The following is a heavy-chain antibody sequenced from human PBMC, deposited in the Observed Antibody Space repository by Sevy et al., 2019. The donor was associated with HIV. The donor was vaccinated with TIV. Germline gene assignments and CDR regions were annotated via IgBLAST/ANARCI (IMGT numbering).Heavy chain of an antibody. D-gene: IGHD3-10*01. CDR2: ISFDGTDK. J-gene: IGHJ3*01. CDR1: GVTFSSYP. V-gene: IGHV3-30-3*01. Sequence: GGYLRLSCAASGVTFSSYPMHWVRQAPGKGLEWVSFISFDGTDKYYADSVKGRFTITRDNSKNTPFLQMNSLRAEDTAFYYCVRETTMLPRGAFDFWGQGTMVTVSS. CDR3: VRETTMLPRGAFDF.